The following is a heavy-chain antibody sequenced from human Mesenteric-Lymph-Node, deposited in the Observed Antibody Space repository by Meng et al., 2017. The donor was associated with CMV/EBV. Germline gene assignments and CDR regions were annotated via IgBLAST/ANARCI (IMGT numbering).Heavy chain of an antibody. Sequence: CAASGFTIGRYSMIWLRQAPGWGLGWVSAISDSGGSTYYAASVKGRFTISRDNSKNTLYLQVNSLRPEDTAVYYCAKPRPSQWLTFEYWGQGTLVTVSS. J-gene: IGHJ4*02. CDR3: AKPRPSQWLTFEY. V-gene: IGHV3-23*01. CDR2: ISDSGGST. CDR1: GFTIGRYS. D-gene: IGHD6-19*01.